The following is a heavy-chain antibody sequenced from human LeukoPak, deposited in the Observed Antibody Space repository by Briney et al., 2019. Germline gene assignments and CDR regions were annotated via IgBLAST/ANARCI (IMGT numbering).Heavy chain of an antibody. CDR1: GFTFSSYS. V-gene: IGHV3-30*02. CDR3: AKKWVDY. Sequence: GGSLRLSCAASGFTFSSYSMNWVRQAPGKGLEWVAFIRYDGSTKYYADSVKGRFTISRDNSKNTLYLQMNSLTAEDTAVYYCAKKWVDYWGQGTLVTVSS. J-gene: IGHJ4*02. D-gene: IGHD2-8*01. CDR2: IRYDGSTK.